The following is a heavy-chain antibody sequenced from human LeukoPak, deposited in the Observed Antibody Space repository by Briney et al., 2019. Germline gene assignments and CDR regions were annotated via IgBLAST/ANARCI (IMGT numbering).Heavy chain of an antibody. Sequence: SETLSLTRTVSGGSISSGGYYWSWIRQHPGKGLEWIGYIYYSGSTYYNPSLKSRVTISVDTSKNQFSLKLSSVTAADTAVYYCARAPYCSGGSCYHLDYWGQGTLVTVSS. CDR1: GGSISSGGYY. CDR2: IYYSGST. V-gene: IGHV4-31*03. J-gene: IGHJ4*02. D-gene: IGHD2-15*01. CDR3: ARAPYCSGGSCYHLDY.